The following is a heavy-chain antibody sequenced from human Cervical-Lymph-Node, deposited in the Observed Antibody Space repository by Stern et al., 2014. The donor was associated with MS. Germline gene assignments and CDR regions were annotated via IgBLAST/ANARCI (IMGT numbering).Heavy chain of an antibody. D-gene: IGHD1-14*01. CDR1: GGTFSSYA. J-gene: IGHJ5*02. CDR3: ARYNWNHGWFDP. V-gene: IGHV1-69*06. Sequence: VQLVESGAEVKKPGSSVKVSCKASGGTFSSYAISWVRQAPGQGLEWMGGIIPIFGTANYAQKVQGRVTITADKSTSTAYMELSSLRSEDTAVYYCARYNWNHGWFDPWGQGTLVTVSS. CDR2: IIPIFGTA.